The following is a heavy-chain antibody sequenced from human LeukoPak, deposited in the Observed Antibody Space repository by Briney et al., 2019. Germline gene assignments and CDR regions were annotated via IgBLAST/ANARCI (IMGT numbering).Heavy chain of an antibody. CDR1: GGSISGYY. CDR3: ARRAGYYYGVDV. V-gene: IGHV4-59*08. J-gene: IGHJ6*02. D-gene: IGHD3-10*01. CDR2: IYFSGST. Sequence: PSETLSLTCTVSGGSISGYYWSWIRQPPGKGLEWIGYIYFSGSTSYNPSLRSRVTISVDTSKNQFSLKLSFVTAADTAVYYCARRAGYYYGVDVWGQGTTVTVSS.